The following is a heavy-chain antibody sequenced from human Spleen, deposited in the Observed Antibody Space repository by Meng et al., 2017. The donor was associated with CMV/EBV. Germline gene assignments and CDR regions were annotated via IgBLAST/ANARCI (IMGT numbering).Heavy chain of an antibody. V-gene: IGHV2-5*01. D-gene: IGHD6-19*01. CDR3: AQLAVAGGYFQH. Sequence: CTFSGLSLSTSGVAVGWIRQPPGKALEWLALIYWNDDKRYSTSLKSRLTITKDTSKNQVVLTMTNMDPVDTATYYCAQLAVAGGYFQHWGQGTLVTVSS. CDR1: GLSLSTSGVA. CDR2: IYWNDDK. J-gene: IGHJ1*01.